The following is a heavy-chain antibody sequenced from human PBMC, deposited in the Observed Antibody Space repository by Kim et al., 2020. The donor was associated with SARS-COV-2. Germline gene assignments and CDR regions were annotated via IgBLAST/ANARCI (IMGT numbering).Heavy chain of an antibody. CDR3: ARDRVRGFSAFDH. D-gene: IGHD5-18*01. CDR1: GATFSTYS. CDR2: IVPMFGTA. Sequence: SVKVSCKTSGATFSTYSYGISWVRQAPGDGLEWVGGIVPMFGTAKYAQKFQGRVTITADESTSTAYMELTSLTAEDTAIYYCARDRVRGFSAFDHWGQGTLIIVSS. J-gene: IGHJ4*02. V-gene: IGHV1-69*13.